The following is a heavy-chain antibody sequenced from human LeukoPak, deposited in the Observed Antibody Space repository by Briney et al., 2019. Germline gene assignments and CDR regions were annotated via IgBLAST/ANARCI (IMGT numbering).Heavy chain of an antibody. J-gene: IGHJ5*02. CDR3: ARDRGRYEDIVVVPAATYNWFDP. CDR1: GYTFTSYG. D-gene: IGHD2-2*01. CDR2: ISAYNGNT. Sequence: ASVKVSCKASGYTFTSYGISWVRQAPGQGLEWMGWISAYNGNTNYAQKLQGRVTMTTDTSTSTAYMELRSLRSDDTAVYYCARDRGRYEDIVVVPAATYNWFDPWGQGTLVTVSS. V-gene: IGHV1-18*01.